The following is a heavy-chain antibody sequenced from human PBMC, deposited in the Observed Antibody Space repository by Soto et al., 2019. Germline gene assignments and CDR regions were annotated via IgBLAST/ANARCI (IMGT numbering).Heavy chain of an antibody. CDR3: ARTIAAAGTLGYYYYYMDV. V-gene: IGHV4-34*01. CDR2: INHSGST. J-gene: IGHJ6*03. D-gene: IGHD6-13*01. CDR1: GGSFSGDD. Sequence: PSETLSLTCAVYGGSFSGDDWSWIRQPPGKGLEWIGEINHSGSTNYNPSLKSRVTISVDTSKNQFSLKLSSVTAADTAVYFCARTIAAAGTLGYYYYYMDVWGKGTTVTVSS.